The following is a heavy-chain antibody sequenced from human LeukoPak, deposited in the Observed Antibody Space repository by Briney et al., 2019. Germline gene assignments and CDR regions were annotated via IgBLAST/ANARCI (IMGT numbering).Heavy chain of an antibody. CDR2: INNDGSST. CDR1: GFAFSRYW. CDR3: ARGPIPATAIPEN. D-gene: IGHD2-2*02. J-gene: IGHJ4*02. V-gene: IGHV3-74*01. Sequence: GSLRLSYAAPGFAFSRYWMHWVRQAPGKGLVWVSRINNDGSSTTYADSVKGRFTISRDNAKNTLYLQMNSLRAEDTAVYYCARGPIPATAIPENWGQGTLVTVSS.